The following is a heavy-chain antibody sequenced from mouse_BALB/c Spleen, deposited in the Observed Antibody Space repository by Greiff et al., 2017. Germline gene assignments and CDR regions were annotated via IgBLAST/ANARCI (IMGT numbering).Heavy chain of an antibody. J-gene: IGHJ4*01. D-gene: IGHD2-10*02. Sequence: EVNVVESGGGLVKPGGSLKLSCAASGFSFSSYAMSWVRQTPEKRLEWVASISSGGSTYYPDSVKGRFTISRDNARNILYLQMSSLRSEDTAMYYCARGRYGNYESAMDYWGQGTSVTVSS. V-gene: IGHV5-6-5*01. CDR1: GFSFSSYA. CDR2: ISSGGST. CDR3: ARGRYGNYESAMDY.